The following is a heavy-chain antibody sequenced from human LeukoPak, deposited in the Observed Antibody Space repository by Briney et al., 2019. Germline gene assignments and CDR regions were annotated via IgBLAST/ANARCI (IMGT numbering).Heavy chain of an antibody. CDR3: ARGEGLLWFGEPYC. J-gene: IGHJ4*02. D-gene: IGHD3-10*01. CDR1: GFTFSSYS. Sequence: GGSLRLSCAASGFTFSSYSMNWVRQAPGKGLEWVSSISSSSSYIYYADSVKGRFTISRDNAKNSLYLQMNSLRAEDTAVYYCARGEGLLWFGEPYCWGQGTLVTVSS. V-gene: IGHV3-21*01. CDR2: ISSSSSYI.